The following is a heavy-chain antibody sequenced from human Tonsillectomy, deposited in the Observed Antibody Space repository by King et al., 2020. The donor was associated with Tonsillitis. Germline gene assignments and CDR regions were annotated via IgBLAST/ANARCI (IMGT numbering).Heavy chain of an antibody. CDR1: GVSISGGEYY. CDR2: IYSSRNP. V-gene: IGHV4-31*03. D-gene: IGHD2-15*01. CDR3: GKYEGGVFDP. Sequence: QLQESGPGLVKPSQTLSLTCTVSGVSISGGEYYWSLIRQNPGKGLEWIWYIYSSRNPYYNPSLQSRLTISVDTSKNQFTLKLSSVTAANTAIYYCGKYEGGVFDPWGQGTLVTVSS. J-gene: IGHJ5*02.